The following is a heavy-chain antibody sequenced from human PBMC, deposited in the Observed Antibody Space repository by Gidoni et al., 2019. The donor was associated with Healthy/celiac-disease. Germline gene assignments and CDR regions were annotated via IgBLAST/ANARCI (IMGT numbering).Heavy chain of an antibody. CDR2: INAGNGNT. CDR3: ARDVTEAGGSYYYYMDV. CDR1: GYTFTSYD. V-gene: IGHV1-3*01. Sequence: QVQLVQSGAEVKKPGASVKVSCKASGYTFTSYDMHWVRQAPGQRLEWMGWINAGNGNTKYSQKFQGRVTITRDTSASTAYMELSSLRSENTAVYYCARDVTEAGGSYYYYMDVWGKGTTVTVSS. J-gene: IGHJ6*03. D-gene: IGHD3-16*01.